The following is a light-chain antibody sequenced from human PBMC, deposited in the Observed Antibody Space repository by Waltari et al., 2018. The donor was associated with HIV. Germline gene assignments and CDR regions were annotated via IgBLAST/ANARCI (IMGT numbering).Light chain of an antibody. CDR2: EVN. CDR3: SSYGGNSNVV. CDR1: SRDVGDYNY. J-gene: IGLJ2*01. Sequence: QSALTQSPSASGSPGQSVTISCTGTSRDVGDYNYVPWYPHHPGKAPKLMIFEVNKRSSGVPDRFSGSKSGNTASLTVSGLQAEDEAEYFCSSYGGNSNVVFGGGTKLTVL. V-gene: IGLV2-8*01.